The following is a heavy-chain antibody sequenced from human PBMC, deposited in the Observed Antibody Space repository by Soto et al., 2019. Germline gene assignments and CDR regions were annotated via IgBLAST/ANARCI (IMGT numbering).Heavy chain of an antibody. CDR2: ISGSGGST. CDR3: AKVGARVLWFGELLPFDY. CDR1: GFTFSSYA. Sequence: EVQLLESGGGLVQPGGSLRLSCAASGFTFSSYAMSWVRQAPGQGLEWVSAISGSGGSTYYADSVKGRCTISRDNSKNTLYLQRNSLRAEDTAVYYCAKVGARVLWFGELLPFDYWGQGTLVTVSS. V-gene: IGHV3-23*01. D-gene: IGHD3-10*01. J-gene: IGHJ4*02.